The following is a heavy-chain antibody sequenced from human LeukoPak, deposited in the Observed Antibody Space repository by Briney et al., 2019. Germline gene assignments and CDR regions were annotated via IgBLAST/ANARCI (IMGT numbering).Heavy chain of an antibody. CDR1: GYTFTSYD. Sequence: GASVKVSCKASGYTFTSYDINWVRQATGQGLEWMGWMNPNSGNTGYAQKFQGRVTMTRNTSISTAYMELSSLRSEDTAVYYCARSSGWPQFDAFDIWGQGTMVTVSS. J-gene: IGHJ3*02. D-gene: IGHD5-24*01. V-gene: IGHV1-8*01. CDR3: ARSSGWPQFDAFDI. CDR2: MNPNSGNT.